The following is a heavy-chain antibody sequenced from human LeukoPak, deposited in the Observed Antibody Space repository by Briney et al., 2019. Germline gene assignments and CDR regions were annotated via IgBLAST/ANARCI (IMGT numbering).Heavy chain of an antibody. CDR2: ISGSGGST. CDR1: GFTFSSYA. CDR3: AKDLITTVRGSYYYYYGMDV. Sequence: SGGSLRLSCAASGFTFSSYAMSWVRQAPGKGLEWVSTISGSGGSTYYADSVKGRFTISRDNSKNTLYLQMHSLRAEDTAVYYCAKDLITTVRGSYYYYYGMDVWGQGTTVTVSS. J-gene: IGHJ6*02. D-gene: IGHD3-10*01. V-gene: IGHV3-23*01.